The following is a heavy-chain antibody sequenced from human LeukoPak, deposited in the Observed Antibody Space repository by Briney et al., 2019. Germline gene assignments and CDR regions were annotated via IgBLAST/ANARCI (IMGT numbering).Heavy chain of an antibody. J-gene: IGHJ4*02. D-gene: IGHD3-22*01. CDR3: AKDPDYFDSSGYYDY. CDR2: ISWDGGST. V-gene: IGHV3-43*01. CDR1: GFTFDDYS. Sequence: GGSLRLSCAASGFTFDDYSMHWVRQAPGKGLEWVSLISWDGGSTYYADSVKGRFTISRDNSKNSLYLQMNSLRTEDTALYNCAKDPDYFDSSGYYDYWGQGTLVTVSS.